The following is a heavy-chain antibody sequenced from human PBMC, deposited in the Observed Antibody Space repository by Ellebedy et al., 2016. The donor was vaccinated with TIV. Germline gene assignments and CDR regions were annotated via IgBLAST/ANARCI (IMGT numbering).Heavy chain of an antibody. CDR2: VYYSGNT. J-gene: IGHJ6*02. CDR3: ARGYGTGRYGLDV. V-gene: IGHV4-61*01. D-gene: IGHD3-10*01. CDR1: GGSVSSLSDY. Sequence: PSETLSLTCNVSGGSVSSLSDYWSWIRQPPGKGLEWIGYVYYSGNTNYNPSLKSRVTISADTAKNQFPLRLKSVTAADTALYFCARGYGTGRYGLDVWGQGTTVTVS.